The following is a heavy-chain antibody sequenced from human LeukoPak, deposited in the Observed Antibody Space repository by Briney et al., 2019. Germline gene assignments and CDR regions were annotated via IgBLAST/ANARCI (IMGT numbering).Heavy chain of an antibody. Sequence: GASVKVSCKASGYTFTSYGISWVRRAPGQGLEWMGGIIPIFGTANYAQKFQGRVTITADESTSTAYMELSSLRSEDTAVYYCAREESMRGYFGFDYWGQGTLVTVSS. D-gene: IGHD5-12*01. CDR1: GYTFTSYG. CDR3: AREESMRGYFGFDY. V-gene: IGHV1-69*13. CDR2: IIPIFGTA. J-gene: IGHJ4*02.